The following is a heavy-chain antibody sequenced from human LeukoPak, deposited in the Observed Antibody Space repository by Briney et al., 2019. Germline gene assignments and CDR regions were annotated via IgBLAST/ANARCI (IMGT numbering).Heavy chain of an antibody. CDR1: GVTFSSFA. CDR3: ARENAPGAAVANIDY. J-gene: IGHJ4*02. CDR2: ISYDGSNE. Sequence: GGSLRLSCAVAGVTFSSFAMYWVRQAPGKGREWVAVISYDGSNEHHTDSVKGRFTISRDNSKNTLYLQMNSLRREDTAVYYCARENAPGAAVANIDYWGQGTLVTVSS. D-gene: IGHD6-25*01. V-gene: IGHV3-30*04.